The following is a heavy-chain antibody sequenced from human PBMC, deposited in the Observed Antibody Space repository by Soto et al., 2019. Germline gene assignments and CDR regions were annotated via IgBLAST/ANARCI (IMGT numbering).Heavy chain of an antibody. CDR1: GGTFSSYA. J-gene: IGHJ6*02. Sequence: ASVKVSCKASGGTFSSYAISWVRQAPGQGLEWMGGIIPIFGTANYAQKFQGRVTITADESTSTAYMELSSLRSEDTAVYYCARDLYCSTRCGAGNYYYYYGMDVWGQGTTVTSP. CDR3: ARDLYCSTRCGAGNYYYYYGMDV. CDR2: IIPIFGTA. V-gene: IGHV1-69*13. D-gene: IGHD2-2*01.